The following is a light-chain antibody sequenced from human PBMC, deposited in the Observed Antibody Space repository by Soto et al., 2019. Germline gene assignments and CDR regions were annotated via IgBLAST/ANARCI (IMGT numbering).Light chain of an antibody. Sequence: QSALTQPASVSGSPGQSSTISCTGTSSDVGGYNYVSWYQHHPGKAPKLMIYEVSNRPSGVSNRFSGSKSGNTASLTISGLQAEDEADYYCSSYTSSGTLVFGTGTKVTVL. V-gene: IGLV2-14*01. CDR2: EVS. CDR3: SSYTSSGTLV. CDR1: SSDVGGYNY. J-gene: IGLJ1*01.